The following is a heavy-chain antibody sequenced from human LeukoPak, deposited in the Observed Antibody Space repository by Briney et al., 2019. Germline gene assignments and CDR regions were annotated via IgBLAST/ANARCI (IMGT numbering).Heavy chain of an antibody. V-gene: IGHV3-9*01. CDR2: ISWNSGSI. CDR3: AKDLRRLPIYVDY. J-gene: IGHJ4*02. CDR1: AFTFDDYA. Sequence: GRSLRLSCVASAFTFDDYAMHWVRQAPGKGLEWVSGISWNSGSIGYADSVKGRFTISRDNAKNSLYLEMNSLRPEDTAFYYCAKDLRRLPIYVDYWGQGTLVTVSS. D-gene: IGHD5-18*01.